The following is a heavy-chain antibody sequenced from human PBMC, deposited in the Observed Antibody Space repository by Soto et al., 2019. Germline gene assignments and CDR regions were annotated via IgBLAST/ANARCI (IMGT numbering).Heavy chain of an antibody. D-gene: IGHD2-15*01. CDR2: ISGSGGST. V-gene: IGHV3-23*01. CDR1: GFTFSSYA. Sequence: WGSLRLSCAASGFTFSSYAMSWVRQAPGKGLEWVSAISGSGGSTYYADSVKGRFTISRDNSKNTLYLQMNSLRAEDTAVYYCAKDKDIVVVVAAPRAFDIWGQGTMVTVSS. J-gene: IGHJ3*02. CDR3: AKDKDIVVVVAAPRAFDI.